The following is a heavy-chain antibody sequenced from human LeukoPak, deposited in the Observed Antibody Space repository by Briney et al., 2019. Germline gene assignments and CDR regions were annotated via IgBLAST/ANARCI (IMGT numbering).Heavy chain of an antibody. Sequence: PSETLSLTCAVSGGSISSSNWWSWVRQPPGKGLEWIGEIYHSGSTNYNPSLKSRVTISVDKSKNQFSLKLSSVTAADTAVYYCARGRVVAASDAFDIWGQGTMVTVSS. CDR1: GGSISSSNW. V-gene: IGHV4-4*02. CDR2: IYHSGST. D-gene: IGHD2-15*01. J-gene: IGHJ3*02. CDR3: ARGRVVAASDAFDI.